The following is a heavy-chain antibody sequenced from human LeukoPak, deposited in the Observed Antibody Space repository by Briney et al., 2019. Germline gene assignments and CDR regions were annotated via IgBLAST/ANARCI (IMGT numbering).Heavy chain of an antibody. D-gene: IGHD5-12*01. CDR1: GFTFNTYA. CDR3: AGGDPYRGYDYPGV. J-gene: IGHJ4*02. V-gene: IGHV3-30*04. CDR2: ISYDGSKK. Sequence: GGSLRLSCAAPGFTFNTYAMHWVRQAPGKGLEWVTIISYDGSKKYYIDSVRGRFTISRDNSKNTLYLQMNSLRLEDTALYYCAGGDPYRGYDYPGVWGQGILVSVSS.